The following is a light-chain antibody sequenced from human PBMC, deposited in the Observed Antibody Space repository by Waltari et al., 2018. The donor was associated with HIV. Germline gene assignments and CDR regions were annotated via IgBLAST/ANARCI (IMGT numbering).Light chain of an antibody. Sequence: QSALTQPASVSGSPGQSITISCTGTSSDVGGYNYVSWYQQHPGKAPKLMIDEVSNRHSGVSNRFSGSKSGNTASLTISGLQAEDEADYYCSSYTSSSTLPSYVFGTGTKVTVL. V-gene: IGLV2-14*01. CDR3: SSYTSSSTLPSYV. J-gene: IGLJ1*01. CDR1: SSDVGGYNY. CDR2: EVS.